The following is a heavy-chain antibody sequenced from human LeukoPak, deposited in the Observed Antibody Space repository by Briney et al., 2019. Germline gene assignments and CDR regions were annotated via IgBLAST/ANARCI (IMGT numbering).Heavy chain of an antibody. J-gene: IGHJ4*02. D-gene: IGHD4-11*01. V-gene: IGHV4-4*02. CDR1: GFTFNTYSM. Sequence: GSLRLSCAASGFTFNTYSMNWVRQAPGKGLEWIGEISHSGSTNYNPSLESRVTVSVDNSKNQFSLKLSSVTAADTAVYYCAKMTPVTSFQLLVLDSWGPGTLVTISS. CDR3: AKMTPVTSFQLLVLDS. CDR2: ISHSGST.